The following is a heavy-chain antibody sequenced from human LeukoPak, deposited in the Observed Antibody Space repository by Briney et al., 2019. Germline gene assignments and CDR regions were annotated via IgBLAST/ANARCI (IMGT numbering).Heavy chain of an antibody. CDR2: IYYSGST. Sequence: PSETLSLTCTVSGGSISSSSYYWGRIRQPPGKGLEWIGSIYYSGSTYYNPSLKSRVTISVDTSKNQFSLKLSSVTAADTAVYYCARPESYYYGSGSHPNWFDPWGQGTLVTVSS. CDR1: GGSISSSSYY. V-gene: IGHV4-39*01. J-gene: IGHJ5*02. CDR3: ARPESYYYGSGSHPNWFDP. D-gene: IGHD3-10*01.